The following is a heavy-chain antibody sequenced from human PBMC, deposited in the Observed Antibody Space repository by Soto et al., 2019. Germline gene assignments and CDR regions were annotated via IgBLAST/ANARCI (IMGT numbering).Heavy chain of an antibody. CDR2: ISSSSSYT. Sequence: QVQLVESGGGLVKPGGSLRLSCAASGFTFSDYYMSWIRQAPGKGLEWVSYISSSSSYTNYADSVKGKFTISRDNAKNSLYLQMNSLRAEDTAVYYCARAGWGSYLGWFDPWGQGTLVTVSS. J-gene: IGHJ5*02. CDR1: GFTFSDYY. D-gene: IGHD3-16*02. CDR3: ARAGWGSYLGWFDP. V-gene: IGHV3-11*05.